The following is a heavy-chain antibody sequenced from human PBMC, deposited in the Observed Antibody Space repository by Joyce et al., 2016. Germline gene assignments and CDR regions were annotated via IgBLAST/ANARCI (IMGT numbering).Heavy chain of an antibody. CDR3: ARPLNRYDSSGYYG. D-gene: IGHD3-22*01. CDR1: ADSFVNYW. CDR2: IYYDDSHT. Sequence: EVQLVQSGAEVKKPGESLKISCKASADSFVNYWIAWVRQKPGKGLEWMGTIYYDDSHTEYSPSFQGQVTISADKSISTAYLQWSSLKASDTAIYYCARPLNRYDSSGYYGWGQGTLVTVSS. V-gene: IGHV5-51*01. J-gene: IGHJ4*02.